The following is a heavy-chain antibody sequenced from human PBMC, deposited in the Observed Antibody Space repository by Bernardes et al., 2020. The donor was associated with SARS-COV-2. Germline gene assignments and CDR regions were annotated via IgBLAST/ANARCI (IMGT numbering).Heavy chain of an antibody. D-gene: IGHD6-13*01. CDR2: ISSSGSTI. J-gene: IGHJ1*01. Sequence: GGSLRLSCAASGFTFSDYYMSWIRQAPGKGLEWVSYISSSGSTIYYADSVKGRFTISRDNAKNSLYLQMNSLRAEDTAVYYCARDGSSSSWFEYFQHWGQGTLVTVSS. CDR1: GFTFSDYY. V-gene: IGHV3-11*01. CDR3: ARDGSSSSWFEYFQH.